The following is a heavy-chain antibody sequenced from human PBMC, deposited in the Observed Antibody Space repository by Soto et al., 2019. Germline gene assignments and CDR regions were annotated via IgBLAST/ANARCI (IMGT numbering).Heavy chain of an antibody. J-gene: IGHJ6*02. Sequence: QVQLVQSGAEVKKPGSSVKVSCKASGGTFGSYAISWVRQAPGQGLEWMGGIIPIPGTANYAQKFQDRGTIAADESTSTAYMELSSLRSEDTAVYYCSRSQGSSTSLEIYYYYYYGMDVWGQGTTVTVSS. V-gene: IGHV1-69*01. CDR1: GGTFGSYA. D-gene: IGHD2-2*01. CDR2: IIPIPGTA. CDR3: SRSQGSSTSLEIYYYYYYGMDV.